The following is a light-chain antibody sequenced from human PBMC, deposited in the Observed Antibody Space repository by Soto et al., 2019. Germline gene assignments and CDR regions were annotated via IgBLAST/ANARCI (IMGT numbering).Light chain of an antibody. J-gene: IGKJ5*01. V-gene: IGKV3-20*01. Sequence: EIVLTQSPGTLSLSPGERATLSCRASQSVSSNYLAWYQQNPGQAPRLLFYDASTRATGIPDRFSGSGSGTAFTLTINRLEPEDFAVYYCQQYGSSAITFGQGTRLDMK. CDR3: QQYGSSAIT. CDR1: QSVSSNY. CDR2: DAS.